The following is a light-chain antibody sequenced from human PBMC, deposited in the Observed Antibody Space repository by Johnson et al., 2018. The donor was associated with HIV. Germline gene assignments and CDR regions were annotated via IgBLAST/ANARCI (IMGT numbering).Light chain of an antibody. CDR3: ATWDRSLSAGGV. CDR1: SSNIGNNY. V-gene: IGLV1-51*01. CDR2: DND. J-gene: IGLJ1*01. Sequence: QSVLTQPPSVSAAPGQKVTISCSGSSSNIGNNYVSWYQQLPGTAPKLLIYDNDQRPSGIPDRFSGSKSGTSATLGITGLQTWDEADYYCATWDRSLSAGGVFGTGTKVTVL.